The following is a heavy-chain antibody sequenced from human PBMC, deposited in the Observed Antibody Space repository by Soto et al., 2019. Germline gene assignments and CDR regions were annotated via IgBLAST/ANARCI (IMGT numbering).Heavy chain of an antibody. V-gene: IGHV4-39*01. Sequence: SETLSLTCTVSGGSISSSSYYWGWIRQPPGKGLEWIGSIYYSGSTYYNPSLKSRVTISVDTSKNQFSLKLSSVTAADTAVYYCARITMVRGVMDYWGQGTLRTVSS. J-gene: IGHJ4*02. CDR2: IYYSGST. CDR1: GGSISSSSYY. CDR3: ARITMVRGVMDY. D-gene: IGHD3-10*01.